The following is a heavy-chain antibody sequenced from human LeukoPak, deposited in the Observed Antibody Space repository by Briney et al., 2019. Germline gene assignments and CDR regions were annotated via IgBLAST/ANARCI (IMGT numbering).Heavy chain of an antibody. J-gene: IGHJ6*03. CDR1: GFTFSRSA. V-gene: IGHV3-64*01. CDR2: ITSGGGST. D-gene: IGHD3-3*01. CDR3: AATITGGNYYYMNV. Sequence: GGSLRLSCAASGFTFSRSAMHWVRQAPGKGLESVSGITSGGGSTYYANSVKGRFIISRDNSKNTLYLQMGSLGAEDMAVYYCAATITGGNYYYMNVWGKGTTVTVSS.